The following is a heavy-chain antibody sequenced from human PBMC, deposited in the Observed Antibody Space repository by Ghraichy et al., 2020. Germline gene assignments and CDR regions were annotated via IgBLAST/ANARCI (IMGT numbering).Heavy chain of an antibody. Sequence: GGSLRLSCAASGFALSTYAMSWVRQAPGKGLEWVSGISASGGGTYYADSVKGRFTISRDNSKNTLRLQMNSLRAEDTAVYYCAKELGANAFDIWGPGTMLTVSS. J-gene: IGHJ3*02. CDR3: AKELGANAFDI. D-gene: IGHD1-26*01. CDR1: GFALSTYA. CDR2: ISASGGGT. V-gene: IGHV3-23*01.